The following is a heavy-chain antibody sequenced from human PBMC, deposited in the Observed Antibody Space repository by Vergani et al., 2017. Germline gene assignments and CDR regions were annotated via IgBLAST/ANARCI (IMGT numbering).Heavy chain of an antibody. V-gene: IGHV3-30*18. D-gene: IGHD6-19*01. CDR1: GFTFSSYG. Sequence: QVQLVESGGGVVQPGRSLRLSCAASGFTFSSYGMHWVRQAPGKGLEWVAVISYDGSNKYYADSVKGRFTISRDNSKNTLYLQINSLRAEDTAVYYCAKDHGGSGWGDYWGQGTLVTVSS. CDR2: ISYDGSNK. J-gene: IGHJ4*02. CDR3: AKDHGGSGWGDY.